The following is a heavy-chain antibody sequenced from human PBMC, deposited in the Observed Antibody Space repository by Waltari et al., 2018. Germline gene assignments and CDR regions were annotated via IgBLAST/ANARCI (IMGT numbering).Heavy chain of an antibody. Sequence: QVQLQESGPGLVKPSETLSLTCTVPGGPISSYYWRWIRQPAGKGLEWIGRIYTSGSTNYNPSLKSRVTMSVDTSKNQFSLKLSSVTAADTAVYYCARAGGPAAIPQPYYYYGMDVWGQGTTVTVSS. CDR2: IYTSGST. J-gene: IGHJ6*02. CDR1: GGPISSYY. V-gene: IGHV4-4*07. CDR3: ARAGGPAAIPQPYYYYGMDV. D-gene: IGHD2-2*02.